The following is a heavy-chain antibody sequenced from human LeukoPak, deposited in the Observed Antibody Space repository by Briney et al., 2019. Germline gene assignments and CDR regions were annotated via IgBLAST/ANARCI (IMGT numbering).Heavy chain of an antibody. D-gene: IGHD3-10*01. CDR2: IYYSGST. J-gene: IGHJ4*02. Sequence: SETLSLTCTVSGGSISSSSYYWGWIRQPPGKGLEWIGSIYYSGSTYYNPSLKSRVTISVDTPKNQFSLKLSSVTAADTAVYYCARHSLSLRGVDRYYFDYWGQGTLVTVSS. V-gene: IGHV4-39*01. CDR3: ARHSLSLRGVDRYYFDY. CDR1: GGSISSSSYY.